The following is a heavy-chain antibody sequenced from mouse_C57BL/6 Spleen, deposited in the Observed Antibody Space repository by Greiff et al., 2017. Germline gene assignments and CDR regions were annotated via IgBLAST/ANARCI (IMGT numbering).Heavy chain of an antibody. Sequence: VQLQQSGPELVKPGASVKMSCKASGYTFTSYWITWVKQRPGQGLEWIGDIYPGSGSTNYNEKFKSKATLTVDTSSSTAYMQLSSLTSEDSAVYYCARAVYYGRYFDYWGQGSTLTVSS. CDR1: GYTFTSYW. CDR2: IYPGSGST. D-gene: IGHD1-1*01. CDR3: ARAVYYGRYFDY. J-gene: IGHJ2*01. V-gene: IGHV1-55*01.